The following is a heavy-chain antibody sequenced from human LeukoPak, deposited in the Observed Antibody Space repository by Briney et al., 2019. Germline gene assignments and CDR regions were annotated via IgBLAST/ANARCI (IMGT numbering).Heavy chain of an antibody. CDR2: ISAGGRT. D-gene: IGHD4-23*01. J-gene: IGHJ5*02. CDR3: TRGGHDYGGSFDT. Sequence: RPSETLSFTCAISGASIASGSYHWDWIRQPAGSRPEYMGRISAGGRTNYNPSLKSRLTISMDTSKNHVSLRLSSVTAADTALYFCTRGGHDYGGSFDTWGPGILVTVSS. CDR1: GASIASGSYH. V-gene: IGHV4-61*02.